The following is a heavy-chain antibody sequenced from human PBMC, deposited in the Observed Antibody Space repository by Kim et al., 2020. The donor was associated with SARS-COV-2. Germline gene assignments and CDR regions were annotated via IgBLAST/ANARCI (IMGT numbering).Heavy chain of an antibody. J-gene: IGHJ4*02. Sequence: ASVKVSCKASGYTFTSYDINWVRQATGQGLEWVGWMNPNSGNTGYAQTFQGRVTMTRNTSITTANMELSSLRSEDTAVYYCARAPAWGAYSSSWYYFDYWGLGTLLTVSS. CDR3: ARAPAWGAYSSSWYYFDY. CDR2: MNPNSGNT. D-gene: IGHD6-13*01. CDR1: GYTFTSYD. V-gene: IGHV1-8*01.